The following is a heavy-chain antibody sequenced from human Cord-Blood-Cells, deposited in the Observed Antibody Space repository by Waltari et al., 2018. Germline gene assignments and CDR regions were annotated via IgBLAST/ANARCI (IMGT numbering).Heavy chain of an antibody. V-gene: IGHV4-34*01. CDR2: INHSGST. Sequence: QVQLQQWGAGLLKPSETLSLTCAVYGGSFSGYYWSWIRQPPGKGLVWIGEINHSGSTNYNPSLKSRVTISVDTSKNQFSLKLSSVTAADPAVYYCARRLLTGDGPPVDYWGQGTLVTVSS. D-gene: IGHD7-27*01. J-gene: IGHJ4*02. CDR3: ARRLLTGDGPPVDY. CDR1: GGSFSGYY.